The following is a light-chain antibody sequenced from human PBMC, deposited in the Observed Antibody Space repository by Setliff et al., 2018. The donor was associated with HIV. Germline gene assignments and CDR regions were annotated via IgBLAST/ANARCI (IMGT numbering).Light chain of an antibody. CDR2: WAS. CDR3: QQFYISPHT. CDR1: QSVLYSSNNKNY. V-gene: IGKV4-1*01. J-gene: IGKJ2*01. Sequence: DIVLAQSPDSLTVSLGERATINCKSSQSVLYSSNNKNYLAWYQQKPGQPLKLLIYWASTRESGVPDRFSGSGSGTDFTLTISSLQAEDVAVYYCQQFYISPHTFGQGTKVDIK.